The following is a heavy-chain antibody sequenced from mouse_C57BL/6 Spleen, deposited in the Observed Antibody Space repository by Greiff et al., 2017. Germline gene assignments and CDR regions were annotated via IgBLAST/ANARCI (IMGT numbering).Heavy chain of an antibody. J-gene: IGHJ4*01. CDR3: ASSDLDYAMDY. Sequence: VQLQQPGAELVKPGASVKMSCKASGYTFTSYWITWVKQRPGQGLEWIGDIYPGSGSTNYNEKFKSKATLTVDKSSSTAYMQLSSLTSEDSAVYYCASSDLDYAMDYWGQGTSVTVSS. CDR1: GYTFTSYW. V-gene: IGHV1-55*01. CDR2: IYPGSGST. D-gene: IGHD2-10*02.